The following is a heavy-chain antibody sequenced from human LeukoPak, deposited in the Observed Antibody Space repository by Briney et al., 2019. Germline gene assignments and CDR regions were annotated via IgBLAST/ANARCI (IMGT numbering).Heavy chain of an antibody. CDR3: ARANFPYYYDSNGLNAFNI. J-gene: IGHJ3*02. Sequence: GASVKVSCKASGYTFTGYYMHWVRQAPGQGLRWMGWINLNSGGTTYAKKFQGRVTMTRDTSISTGYMELSRLRFDDTAVYYCARANFPYYYDSNGLNAFNIWGQGTMVTVSS. CDR1: GYTFTGYY. V-gene: IGHV1-2*02. D-gene: IGHD3-22*01. CDR2: INLNSGGT.